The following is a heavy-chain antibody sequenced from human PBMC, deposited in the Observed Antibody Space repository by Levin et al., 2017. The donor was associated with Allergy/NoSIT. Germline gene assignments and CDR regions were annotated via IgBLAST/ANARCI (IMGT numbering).Heavy chain of an antibody. J-gene: IGHJ6*03. CDR1: GFTFSSYG. Sequence: PGGSLRLSCAASGFTFSSYGMHWVRQAPGKGLEWVAVISYDGSNKYYADSVKGRFTISRDNSKNTLYLQMNSLRAEDTAVYYCAKDVAVAAGDYYYYYMDVWGKGTTVTVSS. V-gene: IGHV3-30*18. D-gene: IGHD2-15*01. CDR3: AKDVAVAAGDYYYYYMDV. CDR2: ISYDGSNK.